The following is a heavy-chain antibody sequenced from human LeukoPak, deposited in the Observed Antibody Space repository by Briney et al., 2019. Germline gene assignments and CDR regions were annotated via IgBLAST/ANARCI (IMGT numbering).Heavy chain of an antibody. CDR2: IYYSGST. J-gene: IGHJ6*03. V-gene: IGHV4-39*07. Sequence: SETLSLTCTVSGGSISSSSYYWGWIRQPPGKGLEWIGSIYYSGSTYYNPSLKSRVTISVDTSKNQFSLKLSSVTAADTAVYYCARVISVAGTDYYYMDVWDKGTTVTISS. CDR3: ARVISVAGTDYYYMDV. CDR1: GGSISSSSYY. D-gene: IGHD6-19*01.